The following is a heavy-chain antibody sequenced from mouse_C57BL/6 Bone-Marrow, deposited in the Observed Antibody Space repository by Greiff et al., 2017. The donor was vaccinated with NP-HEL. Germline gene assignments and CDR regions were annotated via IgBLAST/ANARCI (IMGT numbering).Heavy chain of an antibody. Sequence: EVQGVESGGGLVQPEGSLKLSCAASGFTFSDYYMYWVRQTPEKRLEWVAYISNGGGSTYYPDTVKGRFTISRDNAKNTLYLQMSRLKSEDTAMYYCARQDYGSRGDAMDYWGQGTSVTVSS. CDR1: GFTFSDYY. J-gene: IGHJ4*01. D-gene: IGHD1-1*01. CDR3: ARQDYGSRGDAMDY. CDR2: ISNGGGST. V-gene: IGHV5-12*01.